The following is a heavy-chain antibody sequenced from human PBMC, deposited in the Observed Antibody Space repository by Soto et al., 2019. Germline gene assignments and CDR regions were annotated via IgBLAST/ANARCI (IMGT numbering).Heavy chain of an antibody. CDR2: IYPGDSDT. CDR3: ATTHYDFWSGYYWDAFDI. CDR1: GYSFTSYW. Sequence: EVQLVQSGAEVKKPGESLKISCKGSGYSFTSYWIGWVRQMPGKGLEWMGIIYPGDSDTRYSPSFQGQVTISADKSISTAYLPWSSLKASDTAMYYCATTHYDFWSGYYWDAFDIWGQGTMVTVSS. V-gene: IGHV5-51*01. J-gene: IGHJ3*02. D-gene: IGHD3-3*01.